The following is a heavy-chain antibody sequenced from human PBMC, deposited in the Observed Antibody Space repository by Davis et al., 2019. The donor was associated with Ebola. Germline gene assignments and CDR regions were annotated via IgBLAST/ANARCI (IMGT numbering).Heavy chain of an antibody. CDR2: IKQDGSEK. J-gene: IGHJ2*01. Sequence: GESLKISCTASGFTFSSYWMSWVRQAPGKGLEWVANIKQDGSEKFYVDSVKGRFTISRDNAKNSLYLQMNSLRAEDTAVYYCARGPTWTYWHFDLWGRGTLVTVSS. CDR1: GFTFSSYW. D-gene: IGHD3-16*01. V-gene: IGHV3-7*03. CDR3: ARGPTWTYWHFDL.